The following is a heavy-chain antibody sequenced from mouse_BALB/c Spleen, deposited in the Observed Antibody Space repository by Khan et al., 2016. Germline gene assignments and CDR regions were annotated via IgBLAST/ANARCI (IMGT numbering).Heavy chain of an antibody. Sequence: QIQLVQSGPELKKPGETVKISCKASGYTFTNYGMNWVKQAPGKGLKWMGWINTNTGEPTYAEEFKGRFAFSLETSASTAYLQINNLKNEDTATXFWARDGYYFMDYWGQGTSVTVSS. J-gene: IGHJ4*01. D-gene: IGHD2-3*01. CDR1: GYTFTNYG. CDR3: ARDGYYFMDY. V-gene: IGHV9-3*02. CDR2: INTNTGEP.